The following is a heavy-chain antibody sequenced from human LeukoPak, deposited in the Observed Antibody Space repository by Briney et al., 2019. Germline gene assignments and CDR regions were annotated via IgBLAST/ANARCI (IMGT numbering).Heavy chain of an antibody. J-gene: IGHJ3*02. CDR2: ISGSSGYI. CDR3: AREEYSSSSGALNI. CDR1: GFTFSSYS. Sequence: PGGSLRLSCAASGFTFSSYSMNWVRQTPGKGLEWVSSISGSSGYIYYADSVKGRFTISRDNAKISLYLQMNSLRAEDTAVYYCAREEYSSSSGALNIWGQGTMVTVSS. D-gene: IGHD6-6*01. V-gene: IGHV3-21*01.